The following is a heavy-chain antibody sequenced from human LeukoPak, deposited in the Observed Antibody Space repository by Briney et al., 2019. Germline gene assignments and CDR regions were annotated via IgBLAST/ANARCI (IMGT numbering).Heavy chain of an antibody. CDR2: INPNSGGT. CDR3: ATASWREGHGGAFDI. J-gene: IGHJ3*02. CDR1: GYTFTSYD. V-gene: IGHV1-2*02. Sequence: ASVKVSCKASGYTFTSYDINWVRQAPGQGLEWMGWINPNSGGTNYAQKFQGRVTMTRDTSISTAYMELSRLRSDDTAVYYCATASWREGHGGAFDIWGQGTMVTVSS. D-gene: IGHD6-13*01.